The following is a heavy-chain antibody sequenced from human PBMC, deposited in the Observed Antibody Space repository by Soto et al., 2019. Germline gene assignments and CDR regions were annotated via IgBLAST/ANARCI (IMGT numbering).Heavy chain of an antibody. CDR2: ISGSGGST. CDR1: GFTFSSYA. V-gene: IGHV3-23*01. Sequence: GGSLRLSCAASGFTFSSYAMSWVRQAPGKGLEWVSAISGSGGSTYYADSVKGRFTISRDNSKNTLYLQMNSLRAEDTAVYYCATTSGQWQRYSSHDFQHWGQGTLVTVSS. J-gene: IGHJ1*01. CDR3: ATTSGQWQRYSSHDFQH. D-gene: IGHD6-19*01.